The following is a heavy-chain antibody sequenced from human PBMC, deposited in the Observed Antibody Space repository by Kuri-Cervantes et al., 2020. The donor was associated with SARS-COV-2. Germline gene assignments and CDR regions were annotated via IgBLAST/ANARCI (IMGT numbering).Heavy chain of an antibody. D-gene: IGHD2-15*01. CDR3: ARDRINDFDI. J-gene: IGHJ3*02. CDR1: GFTFSSYN. Sequence: GGSLRLSCAASGFTFSSYNMNWVRQAPGKGLEWVSSISSSRNYIYYADSVRGRFTISRDNAKNSLYLQMNSLRAEDTAVYYCARDRINDFDIWGQGTMVTDSS. V-gene: IGHV3-21*01. CDR2: ISSSRNYI.